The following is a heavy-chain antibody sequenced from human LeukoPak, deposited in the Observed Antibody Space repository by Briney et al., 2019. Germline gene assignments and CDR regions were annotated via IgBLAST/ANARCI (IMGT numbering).Heavy chain of an antibody. Sequence: GGSLRLSCAASGFTLSSYGMHWVRQAPGKGLEWVAVILYDGSNKYFADSVKGRFTISRDNFKNTLYLQMNSLRAEDTAVYYCAKGDLYYYYYGMDVWGQGTTVTVSS. J-gene: IGHJ6*02. CDR3: AKGDLYYYYYGMDV. CDR1: GFTLSSYG. V-gene: IGHV3-30*18. CDR2: ILYDGSNK.